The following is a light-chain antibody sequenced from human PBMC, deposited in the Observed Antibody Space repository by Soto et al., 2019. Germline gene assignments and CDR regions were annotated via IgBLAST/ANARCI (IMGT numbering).Light chain of an antibody. V-gene: IGLV2-14*01. Sequence: QSVLTQPASVCGSPGQAVTISCTGTISDVGGYNYVSWYQQHPGKAPKLMIYEVSNRPSGVSDRFSGSKSGNTASLTISGLQAEDEADYYCTSYTSSSTPVFGTGTKVTVL. CDR2: EVS. CDR1: ISDVGGYNY. CDR3: TSYTSSSTPV. J-gene: IGLJ1*01.